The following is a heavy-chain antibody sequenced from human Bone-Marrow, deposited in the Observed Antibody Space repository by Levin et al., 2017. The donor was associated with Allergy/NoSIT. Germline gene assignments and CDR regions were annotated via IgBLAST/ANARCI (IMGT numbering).Heavy chain of an antibody. CDR3: ARGLSWIQLWRADNYYYGMDG. D-gene: IGHD5-18*01. V-gene: IGHV4-34*01. CDR2: INHSGST. Sequence: SETLSLTCAVYGGSFSGYYWSWIRQPPGKGLEWIGEINHSGSTNYNPSLKSRVTISVDTSKNQFSLKLSSVTAADTAVYYCARGLSWIQLWRADNYYYGMDGWGQGTTVTVSS. J-gene: IGHJ6*02. CDR1: GGSFSGYY.